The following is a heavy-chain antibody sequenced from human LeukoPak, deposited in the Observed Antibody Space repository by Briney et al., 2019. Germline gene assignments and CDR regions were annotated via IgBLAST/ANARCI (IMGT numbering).Heavy chain of an antibody. J-gene: IGHJ4*02. CDR2: ISGSGGST. V-gene: IGHV3-23*01. Sequence: PGGSLRLSCAASEFTFNNYAMSWVRQAPGKGLEWVSVISGSGGSTYYGDSVKGRFTISRDNSKNTLYLQMNSLRAEDTAVYYCAKSQGSGYYRGHIDYWGQGTLGTVSS. D-gene: IGHD3-22*01. CDR1: EFTFNNYA. CDR3: AKSQGSGYYRGHIDY.